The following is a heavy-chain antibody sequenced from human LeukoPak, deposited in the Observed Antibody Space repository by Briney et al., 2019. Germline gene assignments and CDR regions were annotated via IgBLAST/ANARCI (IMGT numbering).Heavy chain of an antibody. J-gene: IGHJ4*02. D-gene: IGHD3-10*01. V-gene: IGHV3-23*01. CDR2: ISGSSGST. Sequence: GGSLRLSCAASGFTFSSYAMSWVRQAPGKGLEWVSAISGSSGSTYYADSVKGRFTISRDNPKNTLYLQMNSLRAEDTAVYYCASYGSGSYFDYWGQGTLVTVSS. CDR3: ASYGSGSYFDY. CDR1: GFTFSSYA.